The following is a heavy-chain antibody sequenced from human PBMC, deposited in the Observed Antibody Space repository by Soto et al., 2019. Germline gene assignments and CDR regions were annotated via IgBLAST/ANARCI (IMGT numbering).Heavy chain of an antibody. V-gene: IGHV3-74*01. CDR2: INSDGSNT. CDR1: GFTFSNNW. D-gene: IGHD5-12*01. J-gene: IGHJ4*02. Sequence: PGGSLRLSCAASGFTFSNNWMHWVRQAPGKGLVWVSRINSDGSNTGYADSVKGRFTISRDNAKNTLYLQMNSLRADDTAVYYCASPDSGYVNYWGQGNLVTVSS. CDR3: ASPDSGYVNY.